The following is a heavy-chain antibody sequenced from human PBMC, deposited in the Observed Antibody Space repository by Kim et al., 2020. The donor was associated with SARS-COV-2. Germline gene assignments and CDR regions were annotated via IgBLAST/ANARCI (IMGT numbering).Heavy chain of an antibody. J-gene: IGHJ2*01. CDR1: GFIFSNHD. CDR2: IVSCTNT. V-gene: IGHV3-13*01. D-gene: IGHD3-9*01. Sequence: GGSLRLSCVVSGFIFSNHDMHWVRQGAGKGLEWVSGIVSCTNTYYADSVKGRFTISRENVKNSVYLQMNYQRAEDSAVYYCAREIAQPGYWHFDLWGRGTLVTVSS. CDR3: AREIAQPGYWHFDL.